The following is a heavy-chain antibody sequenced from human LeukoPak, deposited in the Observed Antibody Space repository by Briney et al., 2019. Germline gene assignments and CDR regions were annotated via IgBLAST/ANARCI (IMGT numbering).Heavy chain of an antibody. D-gene: IGHD3-10*01. V-gene: IGHV3-21*01. Sequence: PGGSLRLSCAASGFTFSSYSMNWVRQAPGKGLEWVSSISSSSSYIYYADSVKGRFTISRDNAKNSLYLQMNSLRAEDTAVYYCARDRGVGELPIDYWGQGTLVTVSS. CDR1: GFTFSSYS. J-gene: IGHJ4*02. CDR2: ISSSSSYI. CDR3: ARDRGVGELPIDY.